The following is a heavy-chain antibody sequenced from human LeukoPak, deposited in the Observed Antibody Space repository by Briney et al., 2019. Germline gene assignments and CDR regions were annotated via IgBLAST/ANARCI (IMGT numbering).Heavy chain of an antibody. J-gene: IGHJ4*02. CDR1: GYTFTGYY. V-gene: IGHV1-2*02. D-gene: IGHD3-10*01. Sequence: ASAKVSCKASGYTFTGYYMHWVRQAPGQGLEWMGWINPNSGGTNYAQKFQGRVTMTRDTSISTAYMELRNLRTDDTAMYYCARNGRVRRVVKDLFEYWGQGTLVAVSS. CDR3: ARNGRVRRVVKDLFEY. CDR2: INPNSGGT.